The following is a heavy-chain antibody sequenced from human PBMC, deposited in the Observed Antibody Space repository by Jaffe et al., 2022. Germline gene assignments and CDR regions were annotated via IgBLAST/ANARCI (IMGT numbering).Heavy chain of an antibody. CDR3: ARDPRIAARRVDWGDAFDI. CDR2: INPNSGGT. V-gene: IGHV1-2*06. D-gene: IGHD6-6*01. Sequence: QVQLVQSGAEVKKPGASVKVSCKASGYTFTGYYMHWVRQAPGQGLEWMGRINPNSGGTNYAQKFQGRVTMTRDTSISTAYMELSRLRSDDTAVYYCARDPRIAARRVDWGDAFDIWGQGTMVTVSS. CDR1: GYTFTGYY. J-gene: IGHJ3*02.